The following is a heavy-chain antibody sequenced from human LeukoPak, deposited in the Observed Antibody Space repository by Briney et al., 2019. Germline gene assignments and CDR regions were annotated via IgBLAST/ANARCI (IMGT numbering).Heavy chain of an antibody. CDR1: GFSFSIYS. CDR2: IRQDGIER. Sequence: GGSLRLSCAASGFSFSIYSMTWVRQAPGKGLEWVANIRQDGIERYYEDSVKGRFTISRDNAQNSLYLLMNGLRAEDTAVYYCARGGVFAISYWGQGTLVTVSS. CDR3: ARGGVFAISY. J-gene: IGHJ4*02. D-gene: IGHD6-6*01. V-gene: IGHV3-7*05.